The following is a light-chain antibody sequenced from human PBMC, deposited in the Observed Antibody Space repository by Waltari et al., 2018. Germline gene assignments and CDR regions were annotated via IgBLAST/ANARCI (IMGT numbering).Light chain of an antibody. CDR2: DVT. V-gene: IGLV2-11*01. Sequence: QSALTQPRSVSGSPGQSVAISCTGTSSDVGAYNSVSWYQQHPGKAPKLMIFDVTKRPCGVPDRFSGSKSAYTASLTISRLQVDDEADYYCCSYAGDFTMLFGGGTKLTVL. J-gene: IGLJ2*01. CDR3: CSYAGDFTML. CDR1: SSDVGAYNS.